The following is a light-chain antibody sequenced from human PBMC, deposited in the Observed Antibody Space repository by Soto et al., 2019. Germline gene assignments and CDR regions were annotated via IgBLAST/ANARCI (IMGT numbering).Light chain of an antibody. CDR2: GAS. J-gene: IGKJ1*01. Sequence: IQMTQSPSPLSAAVGDRVTLTCRASQGISTELGWYQQRPGKAPKVLIYGASNLQTGVPERFSGSASGTDFTLTISSLQPEDFATYYCLQDYTYPWTFGQGTKVEMK. CDR3: LQDYTYPWT. V-gene: IGKV1-6*01. CDR1: QGISTE.